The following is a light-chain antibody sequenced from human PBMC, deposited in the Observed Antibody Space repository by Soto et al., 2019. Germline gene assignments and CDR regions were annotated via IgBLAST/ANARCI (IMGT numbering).Light chain of an antibody. V-gene: IGLV2-8*01. J-gene: IGLJ1*01. CDR1: SSDVGGYNY. CDR2: EVS. Sequence: QSVRTQPPSASGSPGQSVTISCTGTSSDVGGYNYISWYQQHPGKAPKLMIYEVSKRPSGVPDRFSGSKSGNTAPLTVSGLQAEDEADYYCSSYAGSNNYVFGTGTKVTVL. CDR3: SSYAGSNNYV.